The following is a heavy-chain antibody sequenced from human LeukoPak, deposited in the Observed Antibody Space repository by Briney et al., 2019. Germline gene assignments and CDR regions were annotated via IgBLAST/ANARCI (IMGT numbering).Heavy chain of an antibody. J-gene: IGHJ4*02. D-gene: IGHD6-19*01. CDR1: GFTFSSYG. Sequence: GGSLRLSCAASGFTFSSYGMHWVRQAPGKGLEWVAVISYDGSNKCYADSVKGRFTISRDNSKNTLYLQMNSLRAEDTAVYYCASASPSSGWFHFDYWGQGTLVTVSS. CDR3: ASASPSSGWFHFDY. CDR2: ISYDGSNK. V-gene: IGHV3-30*03.